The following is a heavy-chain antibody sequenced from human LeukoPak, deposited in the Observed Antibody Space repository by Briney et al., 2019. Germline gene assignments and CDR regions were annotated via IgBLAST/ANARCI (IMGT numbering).Heavy chain of an antibody. D-gene: IGHD2-2*01. CDR1: GFTVSSNY. CDR3: AKGVGYCSSTSCYFLDY. Sequence: GGSLRLSCAASGFTVSSNYMSWVRQAPGKGLEWVSVIYSGGSTYYADSVKGRFTISRDNSKNTLYLQMNSLRAEDTAVYYCAKGVGYCSSTSCYFLDYWGQGTLVTVSS. J-gene: IGHJ4*02. CDR2: IYSGGST. V-gene: IGHV3-53*05.